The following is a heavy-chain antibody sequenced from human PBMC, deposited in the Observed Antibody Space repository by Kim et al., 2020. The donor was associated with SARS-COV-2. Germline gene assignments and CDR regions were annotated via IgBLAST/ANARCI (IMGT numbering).Heavy chain of an antibody. J-gene: IGHJ4*02. CDR3: ARASWGNYYGSGSYPPFHY. CDR2: IYYSGST. CDR1: GGSISSSSYY. Sequence: SETLSLTCTVSGGSISSSSYYWGWIRQPPGKGLEWIGSIYYSGSTYYNPSLKSRVTISVDTSKNQFSLKLSSVTAADTAVYYCARASWGNYYGSGSYPPFHYWGQGTLVTVSS. V-gene: IGHV4-39*07. D-gene: IGHD3-10*01.